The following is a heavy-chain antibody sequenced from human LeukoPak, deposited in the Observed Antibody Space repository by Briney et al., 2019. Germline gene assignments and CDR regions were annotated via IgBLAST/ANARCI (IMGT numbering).Heavy chain of an antibody. J-gene: IGHJ4*02. Sequence: SETLSLTCAVYGASFSDSYWSWIRQSPEKGLEWIGEINNSGSTSYNPSLSSRVIMSVDRSKNQFSLRLTSVTAADTAVYYCARGRYGPRLGNWGQGTLVTVSS. CDR3: ARGRYGPRLGN. CDR1: GASFSDSY. CDR2: INNSGST. V-gene: IGHV4-34*01. D-gene: IGHD3-16*01.